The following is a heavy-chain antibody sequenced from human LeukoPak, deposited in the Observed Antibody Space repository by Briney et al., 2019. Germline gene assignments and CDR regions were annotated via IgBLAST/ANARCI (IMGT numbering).Heavy chain of an antibody. CDR1: GFTFSSSA. J-gene: IGHJ4*02. CDR2: ISNNGGYT. D-gene: IGHD2-15*01. CDR3: AKQLGYCSDGSCYFPY. Sequence: GALRLSCAASGFTFSSSAMSWVRQAPGKGLEWVSAISNNGGYTYYADSVQGRFTISRDNSKSTLCLQMNTLRAEDTAVYYCAKQLGYCSDGSCYFPYWGQGTLVTVSS. V-gene: IGHV3-23*01.